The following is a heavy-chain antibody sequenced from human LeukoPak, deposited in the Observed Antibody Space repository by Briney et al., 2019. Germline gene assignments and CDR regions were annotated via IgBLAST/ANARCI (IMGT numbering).Heavy chain of an antibody. CDR2: ISAYNGNT. V-gene: IGHV1-18*01. D-gene: IGHD3-10*01. Sequence: ASVKVSCKASGYTFTSYDINWVRQATGQGLEWMGWISAYNGNTNYAQKLQGRVTMTTDTSTSTAYMELRSLRSDDTTVYYCASITMVRGVIIRYFDYWGQGTLVTVSS. CDR3: ASITMVRGVIIRYFDY. CDR1: GYTFTSYD. J-gene: IGHJ4*02.